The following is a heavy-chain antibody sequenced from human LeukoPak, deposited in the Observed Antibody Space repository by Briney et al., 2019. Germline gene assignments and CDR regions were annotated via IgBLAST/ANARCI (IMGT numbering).Heavy chain of an antibody. CDR1: GPPFSKYW. J-gene: IGHJ5*02. CDR3: AKILGQQLVTIDA. D-gene: IGHD6-13*01. Sequence: PGGALRPSCAASGPPFSKYWMYLGPPAPGQGVVWGPRIPSDGSTTNYADSVKGRFTISRDNAKNTLYLQMNSLRAEDTAVYYCAKILGQQLVTIDAWGQGTMVTVSS. CDR2: IPSDGSTT. V-gene: IGHV3-74*01.